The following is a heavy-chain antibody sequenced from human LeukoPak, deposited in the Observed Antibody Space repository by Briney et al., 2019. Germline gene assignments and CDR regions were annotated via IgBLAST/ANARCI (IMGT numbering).Heavy chain of an antibody. Sequence: SETLSLTCTVSGGSINIYYWSWIRQPAGKGLEWIGRIYNGGIITYNPSLKSRVTMSIDTSNNQFSLRLRFVTAADTAVYYCARDSGTTGEVKFDPWGQGTLVTVSS. J-gene: IGHJ5*02. CDR1: GGSINIYY. V-gene: IGHV4-4*07. D-gene: IGHD3-10*01. CDR3: ARDSGTTGEVKFDP. CDR2: IYNGGII.